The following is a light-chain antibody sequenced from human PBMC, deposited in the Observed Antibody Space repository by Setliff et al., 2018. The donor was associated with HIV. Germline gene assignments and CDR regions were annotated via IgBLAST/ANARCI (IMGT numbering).Light chain of an antibody. V-gene: IGLV2-23*02. Sequence: QSALTQPASVSGSPGQSITISCTGTSSDVGNYNLVSWYQQHPGKAPKIMIYEVTKRPSGVSDRFSGSKSGNTASLTISRLQADDEADYYCCSYASYSTYVFGSGTKVTVL. J-gene: IGLJ1*01. CDR1: SSDVGNYNL. CDR2: EVT. CDR3: CSYASYSTYV.